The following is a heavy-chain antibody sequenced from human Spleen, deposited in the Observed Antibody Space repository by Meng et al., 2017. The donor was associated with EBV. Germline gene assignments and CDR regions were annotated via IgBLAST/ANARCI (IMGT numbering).Heavy chain of an antibody. Sequence: QVEWVRSGADLKKPGASVKVSCKASGYTFNAYVLSWVRQASGQGLEWMGWIGPNINKTKNIQKFQGRVTMTSDTSTSTAYMELRSLTSDDTDIYYCARSNYGSGGYRFDYWGQGTLVTVSS. CDR3: ARSNYGSGGYRFDY. CDR2: IGPNINKT. D-gene: IGHD3-10*01. J-gene: IGHJ4*02. V-gene: IGHV1-18*01. CDR1: GYTFNAYV.